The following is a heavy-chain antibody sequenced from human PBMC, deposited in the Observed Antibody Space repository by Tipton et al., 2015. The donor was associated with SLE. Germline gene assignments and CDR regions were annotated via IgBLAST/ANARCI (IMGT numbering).Heavy chain of an antibody. Sequence: TLSLTCAVCGGSFSGYYWSWIRQSPGKGLEWIGEINHSGSTNYNPSLKSRVTISVDTSKKQFSLKVSSVTAADTAVYYCASPMAGYWGQGTLVTVSS. CDR1: GGSFSGYY. D-gene: IGHD5-24*01. CDR2: INHSGST. J-gene: IGHJ4*02. CDR3: ASPMAGY. V-gene: IGHV4-34*01.